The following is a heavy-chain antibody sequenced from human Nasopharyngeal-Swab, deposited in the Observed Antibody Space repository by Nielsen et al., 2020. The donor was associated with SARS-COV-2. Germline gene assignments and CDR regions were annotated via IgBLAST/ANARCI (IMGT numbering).Heavy chain of an antibody. V-gene: IGHV3-30*18. CDR1: GFTFSSYG. CDR3: AKGRVTISGVVIIDYYYYMDV. CDR2: ISYDGNYK. Sequence: GESLKISCAASGFTFSSYGMHWVRQAPGKGLEWVAVISYDGNYKYYADSVQGRFTISRDNSKNTLFLQMNSLRAEDTAVYYCAKGRVTISGVVIIDYYYYMDVWGKGTTVTVSS. D-gene: IGHD3-3*01. J-gene: IGHJ6*03.